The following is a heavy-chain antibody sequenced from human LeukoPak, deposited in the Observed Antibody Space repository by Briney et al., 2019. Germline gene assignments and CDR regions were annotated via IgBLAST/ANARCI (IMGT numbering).Heavy chain of an antibody. CDR2: INPNSGGT. V-gene: IGHV1-2*02. CDR3: ARALEDIVVVVAGFDP. CDR1: GYTFTGYY. D-gene: IGHD2-15*01. J-gene: IGHJ5*02. Sequence: ASVKVSCKASGYTFTGYYMHWVRQAPGQGLEWMGWINPNSGGTNYAQKFQGRVTMTRDTSISTAYMELSRLRSDDTAVYYCARALEDIVVVVAGFDPWGRGTLVTVSS.